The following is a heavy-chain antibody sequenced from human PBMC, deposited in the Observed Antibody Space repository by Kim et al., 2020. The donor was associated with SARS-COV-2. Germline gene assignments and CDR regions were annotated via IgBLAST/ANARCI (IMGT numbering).Heavy chain of an antibody. CDR1: GGSISSSSYY. D-gene: IGHD2-15*01. J-gene: IGHJ5*02. V-gene: IGHV4-39*01. CDR2: IYYSGST. CDR3: ARNIVVVVAAALGWFDP. Sequence: SETLSLTCTVSGGSISSSSYYWGWIRQPPGKGLEWIGSIYYSGSTYYNPSLKSRVTISVDTSKNQFSLKLSSVTAADTAVYYCARNIVVVVAAALGWFDPWGQGTLVTVSS.